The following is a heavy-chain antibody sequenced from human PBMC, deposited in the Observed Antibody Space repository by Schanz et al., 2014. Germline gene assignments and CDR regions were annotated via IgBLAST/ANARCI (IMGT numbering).Heavy chain of an antibody. Sequence: VQLVESGGGLVKPGGSLRLSCAASGFTFSDYYMTWIRQAPGKGLEWVGRITNKPNNYNTEYAASVKGRFTISRDDSRNSLYLQMSSLKTEDTAVYYCARVSMEFERGKSYYYYMDVWGRGTTVTVSS. CDR1: GFTFSDYY. CDR2: ITNKPNNYNT. J-gene: IGHJ6*03. V-gene: IGHV3-72*01. D-gene: IGHD3-10*01. CDR3: ARVSMEFERGKSYYYYMDV.